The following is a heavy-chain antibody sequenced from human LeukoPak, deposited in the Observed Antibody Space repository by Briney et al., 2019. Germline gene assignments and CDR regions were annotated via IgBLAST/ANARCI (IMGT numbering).Heavy chain of an antibody. CDR3: ARARYDSSGYYWDDY. D-gene: IGHD3-22*01. V-gene: IGHV5-51*01. Sequence: GESLKISCKGSGYSFTSYWIGWVRQMPGKGLEWMGIIYPGDSDTGYSPSFQGQVTISADKSISTAYLQWSSLKASDTAMYYCARARYDSSGYYWDDYWGQGTLVTVSS. CDR2: IYPGDSDT. J-gene: IGHJ4*02. CDR1: GYSFTSYW.